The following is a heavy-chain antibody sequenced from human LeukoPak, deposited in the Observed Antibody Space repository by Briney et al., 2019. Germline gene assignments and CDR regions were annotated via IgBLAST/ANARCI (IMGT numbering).Heavy chain of an antibody. CDR1: GGSISSGGYY. CDR2: IYYSGST. D-gene: IGHD3-10*01. J-gene: IGHJ5*02. V-gene: IGHV4-31*03. CDR3: ARDYLLGHWFDP. Sequence: TLSLTCTVSGGSISSGGYYWSWIRQHPGKGLEWIGYIYYSGSTYYNPSLKSRVTISVDTSKNQFSLKLSSVTAADTAVYYCARDYLLGHWFDPWGQGTLVTVSS.